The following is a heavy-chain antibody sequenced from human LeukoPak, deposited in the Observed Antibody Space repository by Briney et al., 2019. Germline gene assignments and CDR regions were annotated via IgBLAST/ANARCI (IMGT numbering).Heavy chain of an antibody. D-gene: IGHD6-19*01. J-gene: IGHJ4*02. V-gene: IGHV3-48*02. Sequence: PGGSLRLSCAASGFTFSSYSMNWVRQAPGKGLEWASYISSSSSTIYYADSVKGRFTISRDNAKNSLYLQMNSLRDEDSAVYYCARQWLGLEGFDYWGQGTLVTVSS. CDR1: GFTFSSYS. CDR3: ARQWLGLEGFDY. CDR2: ISSSSSTI.